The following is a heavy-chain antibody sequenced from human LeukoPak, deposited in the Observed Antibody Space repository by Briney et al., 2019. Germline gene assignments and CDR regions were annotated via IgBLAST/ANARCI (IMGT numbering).Heavy chain of an antibody. CDR1: GFTFSSYE. CDR3: ARDRWYYDSSGYYSAGNGFDY. D-gene: IGHD3-22*01. V-gene: IGHV3-48*03. CDR2: ISSSCSTI. J-gene: IGHJ4*02. Sequence: GGSLRLSCAASGFTFSSYEMNWVRQAPGKGLEWVSYISSSCSTIYYADSVKGRFTISRDNAKNSLYLQMNSLRAEDTAVYYCARDRWYYDSSGYYSAGNGFDYWGQGTLVTVSS.